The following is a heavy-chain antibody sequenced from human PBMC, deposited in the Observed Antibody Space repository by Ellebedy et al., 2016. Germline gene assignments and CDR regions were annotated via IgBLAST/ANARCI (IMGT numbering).Heavy chain of an antibody. V-gene: IGHV1-18*01. CDR2: ISAYNGNT. J-gene: IGHJ4*02. Sequence: ASVKVSCKASGYTFTSYAMNWVRQAPGQGLEWMGWISAYNGNTNYAQKLQGRVTMTTDTSTSTAYMELRSLRSDDAAVYYCARSFDSSGYYSFDYWGQGTLVTVSP. CDR3: ARSFDSSGYYSFDY. CDR1: GYTFTSYA. D-gene: IGHD3-22*01.